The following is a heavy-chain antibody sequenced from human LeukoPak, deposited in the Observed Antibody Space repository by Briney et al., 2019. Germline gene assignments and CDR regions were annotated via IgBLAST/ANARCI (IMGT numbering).Heavy chain of an antibody. CDR3: ARDNSKELPFLTIDY. Sequence: PGGSLRLSCAASGFTFSSYWMSWVRQAPGKGLEWVANIKQDGSEKYYVDSVKGRFTISRDNAKNSLYLQMNSLRAEDTAVYYCARDNSKELPFLTIDYWGQGTLVTVSS. CDR1: GFTFSSYW. D-gene: IGHD1-26*01. CDR2: IKQDGSEK. V-gene: IGHV3-7*01. J-gene: IGHJ4*02.